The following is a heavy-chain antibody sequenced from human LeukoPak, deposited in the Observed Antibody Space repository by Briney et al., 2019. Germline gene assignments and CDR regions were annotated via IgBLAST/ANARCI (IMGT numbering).Heavy chain of an antibody. Sequence: GGSLRLSCAASGFTFSNAWMSWVRQAPGMGLEWVGRIYSKTDGGTTDYAAPVRGRFTISRDDSKNTLYVQMNSLKTEDTAVYYCARALGSGPGGHFDNWGQGTLVTVSS. V-gene: IGHV3-15*01. CDR3: ARALGSGPGGHFDN. CDR1: GFTFSNAW. J-gene: IGHJ4*02. D-gene: IGHD6-19*01. CDR2: IYSKTDGGTT.